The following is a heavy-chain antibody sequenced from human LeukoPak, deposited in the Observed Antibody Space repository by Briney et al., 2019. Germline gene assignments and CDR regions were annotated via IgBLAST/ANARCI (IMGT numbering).Heavy chain of an antibody. D-gene: IGHD1-26*01. J-gene: IGHJ4*02. CDR1: GYTFSSYG. Sequence: GASVKVSCKASGYTFSSYGIIWVRPAAGQGLQWMGWVSPFNGYTDYAPKLQGRVTMTTDTPTTTAYMELRSLTSDDTAVYYCARRGGSYSHSDFWGQGTLVTVSS. CDR3: ARRGGSYSHSDF. CDR2: VSPFNGYT. V-gene: IGHV1-18*01.